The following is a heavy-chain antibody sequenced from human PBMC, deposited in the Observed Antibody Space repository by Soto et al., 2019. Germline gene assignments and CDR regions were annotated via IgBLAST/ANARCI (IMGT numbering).Heavy chain of an antibody. J-gene: IGHJ3*02. Sequence: QVQLVQSGAEVKKPGSSVKVSCKASGGTFSTYTIIWVRQAPGQGLEWMGRIIPMLNITNTAQSFQDRVTVTADKSTRTAYLELGTLRSDDTAMYFCTLGSWAAETFDIWGRGTMVTVSS. CDR3: TLGSWAAETFDI. CDR2: IIPMLNIT. CDR1: GGTFSTYT. V-gene: IGHV1-69*02. D-gene: IGHD6-13*01.